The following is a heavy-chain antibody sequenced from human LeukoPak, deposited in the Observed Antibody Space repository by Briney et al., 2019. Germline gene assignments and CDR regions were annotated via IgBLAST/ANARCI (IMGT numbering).Heavy chain of an antibody. V-gene: IGHV1-2*02. Sequence: GASVKVSCTASGYTFTGYYTHWVRQAPGQGLEWMGWINPNSGGTNYAQKFQGRVTMTRDTSISTAYMELSRLRSDDTAVYYCARENTYYYGSGSLDWGQGTLVTVSS. D-gene: IGHD3-10*01. CDR3: ARENTYYYGSGSLD. CDR1: GYTFTGYY. J-gene: IGHJ4*02. CDR2: INPNSGGT.